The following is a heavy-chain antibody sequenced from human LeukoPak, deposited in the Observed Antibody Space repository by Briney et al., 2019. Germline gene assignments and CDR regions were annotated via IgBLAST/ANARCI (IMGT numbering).Heavy chain of an antibody. CDR3: ARERMATTPNWFDP. V-gene: IGHV1-69*04. CDR1: GGTFSSYA. Sequence: GASVKVSCKASGGTFSSYAISWVRQAPGQGLEWMGRIIPILGIASYAQKFQGRVTITADKSTSTAYMELSSLRSEDTAVYYCARERMATTPNWFDPWGQGTLVTVSS. J-gene: IGHJ5*02. D-gene: IGHD5-24*01. CDR2: IIPILGIA.